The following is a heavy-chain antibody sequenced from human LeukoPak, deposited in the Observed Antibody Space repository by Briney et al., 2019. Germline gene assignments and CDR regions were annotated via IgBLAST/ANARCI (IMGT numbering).Heavy chain of an antibody. D-gene: IGHD6-13*01. Sequence: ASVKVSCKVSGYTLTELSMHWVRQAPGQGLEWMGRINPNSGGTNYAQKFQGRVTMTRDTSISTAYMELSRLRSDDTAVYYCARLIAAAVGSWFDPWGQGTLVTVSS. CDR1: GYTLTELS. J-gene: IGHJ5*02. CDR2: INPNSGGT. CDR3: ARLIAAAVGSWFDP. V-gene: IGHV1-2*06.